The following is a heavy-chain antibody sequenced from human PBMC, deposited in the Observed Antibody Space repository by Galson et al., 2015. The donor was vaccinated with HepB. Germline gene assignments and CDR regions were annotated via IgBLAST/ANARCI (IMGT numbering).Heavy chain of an antibody. J-gene: IGHJ4*02. V-gene: IGHV3-7*03. CDR3: ARSSGWSSDY. D-gene: IGHD6-19*01. CDR1: GFTFNSHW. Sequence: SLRVSCAASGFTFNSHWMTWVRQAPGKGLEWVGNIKQDGSEKNYVDSVKGRFTISRDNAKSSLYLQMNSLRVEDTAVYYCARSSGWSSDYWGQGTLVTVSS. CDR2: IKQDGSEK.